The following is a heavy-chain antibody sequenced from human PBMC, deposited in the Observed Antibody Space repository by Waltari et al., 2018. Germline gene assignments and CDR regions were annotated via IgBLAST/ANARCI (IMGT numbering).Heavy chain of an antibody. J-gene: IGHJ4*02. CDR3: ARTPWNWNDPDY. CDR2: LNPNRGGT. D-gene: IGHD1-1*01. V-gene: IGHV1-2*02. Sequence: QVQLVQSGAEVKKPGASVKVSCKASGYTFTGYYMHWVRPAPGQGLEGIGWLNPNRGGTNFEQKFQGRVTMTRDTSISTAYMELSRLRSDDTAVYYCARTPWNWNDPDYWGQGTLVTVSS. CDR1: GYTFTGYY.